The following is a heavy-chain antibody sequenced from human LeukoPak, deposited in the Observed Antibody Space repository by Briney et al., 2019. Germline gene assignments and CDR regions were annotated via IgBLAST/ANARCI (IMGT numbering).Heavy chain of an antibody. V-gene: IGHV3-21*01. CDR3: ARDLTGGEYFDS. CDR1: GFTLSSFK. J-gene: IGHJ4*02. D-gene: IGHD3-16*01. CDR2: ISPTSSYI. Sequence: PGGSLRLSCAASGFTLSSFKMTWVRQAPGKGLEWVASISPTSSYISYADSLKGRVTVSRDNTKNSVFLQMSSLRAEDTAVYYCARDLTGGEYFDSWGQGILVSVSS.